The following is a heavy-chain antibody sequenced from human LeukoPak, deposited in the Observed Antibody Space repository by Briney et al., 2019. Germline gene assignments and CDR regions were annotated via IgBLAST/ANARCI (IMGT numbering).Heavy chain of an antibody. D-gene: IGHD3-10*01. CDR1: GYTFTGYY. Sequence: GASVKVSCKASGYTFTGYYMHWVRQAPGQGLEWMGWINPNSGGTNYAQKFQGRVTMTRDTSISTAYMELSRLRSDDTAVYYCARRITMVRGVIGYFDYWGQGTLVTVSS. CDR2: INPNSGGT. J-gene: IGHJ4*02. V-gene: IGHV1-2*02. CDR3: ARRITMVRGVIGYFDY.